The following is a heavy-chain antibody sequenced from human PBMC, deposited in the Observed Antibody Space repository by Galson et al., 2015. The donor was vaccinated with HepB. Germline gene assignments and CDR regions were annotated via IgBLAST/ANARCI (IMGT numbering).Heavy chain of an antibody. Sequence: LSLTCTVSGASVPGYYWSWIRQPPGKGLQWIGYIYYDGNTNYNPSLKSRVTMSVDTSKNQFSLNLRSVTATDTAVYYCARHGFGSEDNVWGQGTLVAVSS. J-gene: IGHJ1*01. CDR3: ARHGFGSEDNV. D-gene: IGHD3-10*01. CDR1: GASVPGYY. V-gene: IGHV4-59*08. CDR2: IYYDGNT.